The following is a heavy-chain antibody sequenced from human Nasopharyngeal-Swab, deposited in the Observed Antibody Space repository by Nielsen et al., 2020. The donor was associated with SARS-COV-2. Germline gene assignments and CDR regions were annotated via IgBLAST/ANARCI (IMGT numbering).Heavy chain of an antibody. Sequence: SLKISCAASGFSFSSRGMHWVRQAPGKGLEWVSGISWNSGSIGYADSVKGRFTISRDNAKNSLYLQMNSLRVEATALYYCAKADRSGYWGQGTLVTVSS. D-gene: IGHD3-10*01. CDR3: AKADRSGY. CDR1: GFSFSSRG. CDR2: ISWNSGSI. J-gene: IGHJ4*02. V-gene: IGHV3-9*01.